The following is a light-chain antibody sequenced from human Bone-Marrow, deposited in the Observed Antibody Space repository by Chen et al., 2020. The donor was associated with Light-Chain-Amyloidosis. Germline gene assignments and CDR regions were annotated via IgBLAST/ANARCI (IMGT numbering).Light chain of an antibody. CDR3: QVWDRSSDHPV. CDR1: NIGSTS. J-gene: IGLJ3*02. Sequence: SYVLTQPSSVSVAPGQTATIACGGNNIGSTSVHWYQQTPGQAPLLVVYDDSDRPSGIPERVSGSNSVNTATLTISRVEAGDEADYYCQVWDRSSDHPVFGGGTKLTVL. CDR2: DDS. V-gene: IGLV3-21*02.